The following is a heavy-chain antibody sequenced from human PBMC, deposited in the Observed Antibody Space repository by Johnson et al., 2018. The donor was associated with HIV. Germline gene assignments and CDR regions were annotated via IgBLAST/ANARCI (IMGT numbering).Heavy chain of an antibody. D-gene: IGHD6-13*01. CDR3: AKDQWSSSRTNDAFDF. Sequence: QVQLVESGGGVVQPGRSLRLSCAASGFTFSTYGMHCVRQAPGKGLEWVAVMWYDGSNKYYADSVKGRFTISRDNSKNTLYLQMNSLRAEDTAVYYCAKDQWSSSRTNDAFDFWGQGTMVTVSS. J-gene: IGHJ3*01. V-gene: IGHV3-33*06. CDR1: GFTFSTYG. CDR2: MWYDGSNK.